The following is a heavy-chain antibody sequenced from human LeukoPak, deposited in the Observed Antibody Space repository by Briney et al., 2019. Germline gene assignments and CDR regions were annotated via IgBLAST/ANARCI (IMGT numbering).Heavy chain of an antibody. CDR2: ISSSSSTI. D-gene: IGHD3-9*01. Sequence: PGGSLRLSWAAPGFTFSSYSMNWVRQAPGKGLEWVSYISSSSSTIYYADSVKGRFTISRDNAKNSLYLQMNRLRAEDTAVYYCARVLRYFDWNNYYYYYYMDVWGKGTTVTVSS. V-gene: IGHV3-48*04. CDR1: GFTFSSYS. CDR3: ARVLRYFDWNNYYYYYYMDV. J-gene: IGHJ6*03.